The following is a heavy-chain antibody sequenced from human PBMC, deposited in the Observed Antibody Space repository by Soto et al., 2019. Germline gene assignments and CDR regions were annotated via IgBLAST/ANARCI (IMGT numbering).Heavy chain of an antibody. CDR3: ARQKEYSGYDWDYYYYYYMDV. D-gene: IGHD5-12*01. V-gene: IGHV4-59*08. CDR1: GGTISRYY. Sequence: SETLSLTCTGSGGTISRYYWSWIRQPPGKGLEWIGYIYYSGSTNYNPSLKSRVTISVDTSKNQFSLKLSSVTAADTAVYYCARQKEYSGYDWDYYYYYYMDVWGKGTTVT. CDR2: IYYSGST. J-gene: IGHJ6*03.